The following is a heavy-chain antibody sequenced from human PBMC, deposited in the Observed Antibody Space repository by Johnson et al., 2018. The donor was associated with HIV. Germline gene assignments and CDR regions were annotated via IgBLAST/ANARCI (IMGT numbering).Heavy chain of an antibody. Sequence: VQLVESGGGVVRPGGSLRLSCAASGFTFDDYGMSWVRQAPGKGLEWVSGINWNGGSTGYADSVKGRFTISRDNAKNSLYLQMNSLRAEDTAVYYCARVSWGRGGRYSSSWYRGAFDIWGQGTMVTVSS. J-gene: IGHJ3*02. V-gene: IGHV3-20*04. D-gene: IGHD6-13*01. CDR2: INWNGGST. CDR1: GFTFDDYG. CDR3: ARVSWGRGGRYSSSWYRGAFDI.